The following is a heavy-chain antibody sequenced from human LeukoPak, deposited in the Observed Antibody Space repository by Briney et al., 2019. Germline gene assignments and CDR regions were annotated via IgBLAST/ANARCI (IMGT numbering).Heavy chain of an antibody. CDR1: GFTFSSYS. CDR2: ISRSSSYI. D-gene: IGHD1-26*01. V-gene: IGHV3-21*01. J-gene: IGHJ3*02. Sequence: NPGGSLRLSCAASGFTFSSYSMNWVRQAPGKGLEWVSSISRSSSYIYYADSVKGRFTISRDNAKNSLYLQMNSLRAEDTAVYYCAREPVSGSYTTEAFDIWGQGTMVTVSS. CDR3: AREPVSGSYTTEAFDI.